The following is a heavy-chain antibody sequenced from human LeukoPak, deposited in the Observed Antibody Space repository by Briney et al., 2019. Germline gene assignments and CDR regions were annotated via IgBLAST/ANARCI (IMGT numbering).Heavy chain of an antibody. J-gene: IGHJ6*02. CDR3: ARDGNMAGIQLWLREQPHYYYYYGMDV. CDR1: GGSLSSGSYY. Sequence: PSETLSLTCTVSGGSLSSGSYYWSWIRQPAGKGLEWIGRIYTSGSTSYNPSLKSRVTISVDTSKNQFSLKLSSVTAADTAVYYCARDGNMAGIQLWLREQPHYYYYYGMDVWGQGTTVTVSS. CDR2: IYTSGST. V-gene: IGHV4-61*02. D-gene: IGHD5-18*01.